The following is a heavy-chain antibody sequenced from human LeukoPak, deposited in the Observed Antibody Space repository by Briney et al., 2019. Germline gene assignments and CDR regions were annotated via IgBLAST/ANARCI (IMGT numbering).Heavy chain of an antibody. CDR1: GYTFTSYD. CDR2: MNPNSGNT. Sequence: GASVKVSCKASGYTFTSYDINWVRQATGQGLEWMGWMNPNSGNTGYAQKFQGRVTMTRNTSISTAYMELSSLGSEDTAVYYCAIRYSSSWYVFSNKFDYWGQGTLVTVSS. D-gene: IGHD6-13*01. V-gene: IGHV1-8*01. CDR3: AIRYSSSWYVFSNKFDY. J-gene: IGHJ4*02.